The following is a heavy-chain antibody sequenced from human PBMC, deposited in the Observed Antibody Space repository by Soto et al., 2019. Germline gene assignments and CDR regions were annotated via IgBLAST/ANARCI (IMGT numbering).Heavy chain of an antibody. CDR3: ARAGDDCSTTNCYMIDY. D-gene: IGHD2-2*02. CDR2: INAGNGKT. J-gene: IGHJ4*02. Sequence: QVQLVQSGVAVKKPGASVKVCCKASGYTFTTYAMHWVRQAPGQRLEWMGWINAGNGKTKYSQKFQGRVTITRDTSATTAYMELSSLRSEDTAVYYCARAGDDCSTTNCYMIDYWGQGTLVTVSS. V-gene: IGHV1-3*01. CDR1: GYTFTTYA.